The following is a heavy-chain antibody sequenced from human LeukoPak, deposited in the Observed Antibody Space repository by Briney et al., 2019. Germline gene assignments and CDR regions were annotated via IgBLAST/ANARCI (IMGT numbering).Heavy chain of an antibody. CDR2: ISGSGGST. Sequence: GGSLRLSCAASGFTFSRYAMSWVRQAPGKGLEWVSAISGSGGSTYYADSVKGRFTISRDNSKNTLYLQMNSLRAEDTAVYYCAKALYYDYGMDVWGQGTTVTVSS. J-gene: IGHJ6*02. V-gene: IGHV3-23*01. CDR3: AKALYYDYGMDV. CDR1: GFTFSRYA.